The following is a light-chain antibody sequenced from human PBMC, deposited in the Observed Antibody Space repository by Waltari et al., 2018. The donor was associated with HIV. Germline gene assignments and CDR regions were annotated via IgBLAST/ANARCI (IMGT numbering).Light chain of an antibody. CDR1: QSVGSF. V-gene: IGKV3-11*01. CDR3: QQRTNWPPYS. J-gene: IGKJ2*03. Sequence: EIVLTQAPATLSWSPGERANHSCRASQSVGSFLVWYQQIPGQAPRLLIYAASKRATCIPARFSGRGSGTDFTLTIDSLEPEDFGVYYCQQRTNWPPYSFGQVTKLEI. CDR2: AAS.